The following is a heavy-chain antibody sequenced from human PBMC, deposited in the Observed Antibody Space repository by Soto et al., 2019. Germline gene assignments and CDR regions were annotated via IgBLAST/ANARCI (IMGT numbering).Heavy chain of an antibody. J-gene: IGHJ2*01. CDR1: GGTFSSYA. D-gene: IGHD4-17*01. V-gene: IGHV1-69*13. CDR3: ARGGTTVVDWYFDL. CDR2: IIPIFGTA. Sequence: GASVKVSCKASGGTFSSYAISWVRQAPGQGLEWMGGIIPIFGTANYAQKFQGRVTITADESTSTAYMELSSLRSEDTAVYYCARGGTTVVDWYFDLWGRGTLVTVSS.